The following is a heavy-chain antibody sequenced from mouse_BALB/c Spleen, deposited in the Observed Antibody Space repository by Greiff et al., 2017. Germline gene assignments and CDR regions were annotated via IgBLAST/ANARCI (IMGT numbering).Heavy chain of an antibody. V-gene: IGHV3-8*02. CDR2: ISYSGST. Sequence: EVKLMESGPSLVKPSQTLSLTCSASGDSITSGYWNWIRKFPGNKLEYMGYISYSGSTYYNPSLKSRISITRDTSKNQYYLQLNSVTTEDTATYYCAREETTWFAYWGQGTLVTVSA. CDR3: AREETTWFAY. J-gene: IGHJ3*01. CDR1: GDSITSGY.